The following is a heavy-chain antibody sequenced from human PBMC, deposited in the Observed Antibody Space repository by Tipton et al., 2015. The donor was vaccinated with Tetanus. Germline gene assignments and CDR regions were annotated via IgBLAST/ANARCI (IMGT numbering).Heavy chain of an antibody. CDR3: ARDIRLVGATLYFDY. CDR1: GFTFSDYF. Sequence: SLRLSCAASGFTFSDYFMSWIRQAPGKGLEWLSYISRDGTIIIYADSVKGRFTISRDNAKSSLYLQISSLTADDTAVYYCARDIRLVGATLYFDYWGQGALVTVSS. V-gene: IGHV3-11*01. J-gene: IGHJ4*02. CDR2: ISRDGTII. D-gene: IGHD1-26*01.